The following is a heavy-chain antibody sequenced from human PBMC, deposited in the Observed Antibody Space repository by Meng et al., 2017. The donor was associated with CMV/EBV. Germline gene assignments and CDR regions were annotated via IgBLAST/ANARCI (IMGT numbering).Heavy chain of an antibody. V-gene: IGHV1-69*12. D-gene: IGHD6-6*01. CDR2: IIPIFGTA. CDR3: ARDYSGIAARPGFDP. J-gene: IGHJ5*02. CDR1: GGTFSSYA. Sequence: QVQLGESGAEVKKPGFSVKVSCKASGGTFSSYAISWVRQAPGQGLEWMGGIIPIFGTANYAQKFQGRVTITADESTSTAYMELSSLRSEDTAVYYCARDYSGIAARPGFDPWGQGTLVTVSS.